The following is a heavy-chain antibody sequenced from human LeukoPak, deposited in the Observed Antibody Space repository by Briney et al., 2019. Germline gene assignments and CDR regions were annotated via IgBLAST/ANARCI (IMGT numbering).Heavy chain of an antibody. J-gene: IGHJ4*02. Sequence: PGGSLRLSCAASGVTFSTYSMNWVRQAPGRGLEWVSSISSSGTYIYYADSMRGRFTISRDNSKNSLYLQMNSLRAEDTAVYYCASSFPRRDDYISNYFDYWGQGTLVTVSS. CDR3: ASSFPRRDDYISNYFDY. V-gene: IGHV3-21*01. CDR1: GVTFSTYS. CDR2: ISSSGTYI. D-gene: IGHD5-24*01.